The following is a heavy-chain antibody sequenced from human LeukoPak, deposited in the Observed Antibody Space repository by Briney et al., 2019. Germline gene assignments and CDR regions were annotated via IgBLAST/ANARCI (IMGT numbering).Heavy chain of an antibody. CDR3: ARDLSPYSGYDPFDN. Sequence: GGTLRLSCAASGFAFSIYWMHWVRQAPGKGLVWVSRINSDGTTTGYADSVKGRLTIPRDNAKNTLYLQMNSLRAEDTAVYYCARDLSPYSGYDPFDNWGQGTLVTVSS. CDR2: INSDGTTT. CDR1: GFAFSIYW. V-gene: IGHV3-74*01. D-gene: IGHD5-12*01. J-gene: IGHJ4*02.